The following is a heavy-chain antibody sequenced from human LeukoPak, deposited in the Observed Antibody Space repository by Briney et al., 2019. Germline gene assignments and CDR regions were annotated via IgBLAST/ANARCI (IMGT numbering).Heavy chain of an antibody. CDR3: ARGLSDILTGYFQPYNWFDP. CDR1: GYTFTGYY. V-gene: IGHV1-2*02. CDR2: INPNSGGT. Sequence: ASVKVSCKASGYTFTGYYMHWVRQAPGQGLEWMGWINPNSGGTNYAQKFQGRVTMTRDTSISTAYMELSRLRSDDTAVYYCARGLSDILTGYFQPYNWFDPWGQGTLVTVSS. J-gene: IGHJ5*02. D-gene: IGHD3-9*01.